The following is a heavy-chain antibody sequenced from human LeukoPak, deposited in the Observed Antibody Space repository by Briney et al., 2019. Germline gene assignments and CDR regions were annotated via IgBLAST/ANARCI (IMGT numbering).Heavy chain of an antibody. Sequence: PGGSLRLSCAASGFTFRSYEMNWVRQAPWKGLYWVAHISSSGDTIFYADSMKGRFTISRDNAKNSLYLQMNSLRAEDTAVYYCARNAAYDILTGYYTNSHFDYWGQGTLVTVSS. V-gene: IGHV3-48*03. CDR1: GFTFRSYE. J-gene: IGHJ4*02. D-gene: IGHD3-9*01. CDR2: ISSSGDTI. CDR3: ARNAAYDILTGYYTNSHFDY.